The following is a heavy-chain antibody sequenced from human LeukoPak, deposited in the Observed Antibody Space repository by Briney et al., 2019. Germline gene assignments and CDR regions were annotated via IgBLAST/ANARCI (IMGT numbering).Heavy chain of an antibody. Sequence: SETLSLTCAVYGGFFTGYYWRWIRQPPGKGLEWIGEINYSGSTNYNPSLKSRVTISVDTSKNQFSLKLSSVTAADTAVYYCVCFDAEYFQHWGQGTLVTVSS. CDR2: INYSGST. CDR3: VCFDAEYFQH. J-gene: IGHJ1*01. D-gene: IGHD3-10*02. CDR1: GGFFTGYY. V-gene: IGHV4-34*01.